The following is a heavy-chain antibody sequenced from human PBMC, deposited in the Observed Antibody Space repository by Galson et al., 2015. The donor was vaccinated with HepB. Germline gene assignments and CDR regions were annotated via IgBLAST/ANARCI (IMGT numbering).Heavy chain of an antibody. J-gene: IGHJ6*02. D-gene: IGHD2-2*01. V-gene: IGHV3-74*03. CDR3: AKGPLGYCSSIRCHTTYGMDV. CDR1: GFTFNNYK. CDR2: IDSDERGT. Sequence: SLRLSCAATSGFTFNNYKIHWVHHVPGKGLVWVAYIDSDERGTKYADSVKGRFTISRDNARNTVFLQMNSLRVEDTAVYYCAKGPLGYCSSIRCHTTYGMDVWGQGTTVTVSS.